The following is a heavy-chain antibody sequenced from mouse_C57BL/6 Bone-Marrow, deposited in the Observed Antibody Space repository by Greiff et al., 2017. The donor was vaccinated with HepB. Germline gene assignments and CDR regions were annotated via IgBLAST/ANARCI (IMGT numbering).Heavy chain of an antibody. CDR3: ARGCQYYFDY. D-gene: IGHD6-1*01. Sequence: QVQLQQSGPELVKPGASVKISCKASGYAFSSSWMNWVKQRPGKGLEWIGRIYPGDGDTNYNGKFKGKATLTVNKSSSTAYMELRSLTSEDSAVYYCARGCQYYFDYWGQGTTLTVSS. CDR1: GYAFSSSW. J-gene: IGHJ2*01. CDR2: IYPGDGDT. V-gene: IGHV1-82*01.